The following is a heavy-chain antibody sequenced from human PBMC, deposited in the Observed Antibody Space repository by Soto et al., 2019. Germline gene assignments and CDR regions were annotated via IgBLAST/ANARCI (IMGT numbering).Heavy chain of an antibody. CDR3: ARGRAGGDGTGSTGYYGMDV. J-gene: IGHJ6*02. Sequence: PGGSLRLSCAASGFTFSSYAMHWVRQAPGKGLEWVAVISYDGSNKYYADSVKGRFTISRDNSKNTLYLQMNSLRAEDTAVYYCARGRAGGDGTGSTGYYGMDVWGQGTTVTVSS. D-gene: IGHD3-10*01. CDR2: ISYDGSNK. CDR1: GFTFSSYA. V-gene: IGHV3-30-3*01.